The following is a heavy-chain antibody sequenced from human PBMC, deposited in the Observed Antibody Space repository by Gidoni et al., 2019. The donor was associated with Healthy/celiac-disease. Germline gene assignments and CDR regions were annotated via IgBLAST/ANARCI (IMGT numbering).Heavy chain of an antibody. V-gene: IGHV3-48*02. CDR2: ISSSIITI. J-gene: IGHJ3*02. D-gene: IGHD2-15*01. CDR1: GFTFSSAS. CDR3: AREARPDDSVVVVAAIEPIEIDAFDI. Sequence: VQLVAYVGGLVQPGGSLNLSCAASGFTFSSASMHVVRQAPGKGLEWVSDISSSIITIYYADSGKGRVTISRDNAKNSLYLQMNSLRYEDTAVYYCAREARPDDSVVVVAAIEPIEIDAFDIWGQGTMVTVSS.